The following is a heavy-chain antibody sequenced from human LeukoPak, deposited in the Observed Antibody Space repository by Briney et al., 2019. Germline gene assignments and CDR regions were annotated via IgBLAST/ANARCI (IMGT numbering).Heavy chain of an antibody. V-gene: IGHV3-7*01. D-gene: IGHD3-22*01. Sequence: PGGSLRLSCAASGFTFSNYWMTWVRQAPGKGLEWVANIKQDGSETYYVDSVKGRFTISRDNAKNSLYLQMNSLRVEDTAVYYCARGSSGSYYYYYMDVWGKGTTVTVSS. CDR1: GFTFSNYW. CDR3: ARGSSGSYYYYYMDV. J-gene: IGHJ6*03. CDR2: IKQDGSET.